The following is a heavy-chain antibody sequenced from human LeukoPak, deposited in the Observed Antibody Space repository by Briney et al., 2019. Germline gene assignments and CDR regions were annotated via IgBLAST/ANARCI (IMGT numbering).Heavy chain of an antibody. J-gene: IGHJ4*02. V-gene: IGHV3-30*03. CDR3: ARGGGVEWYFDY. CDR2: ISYDGSNK. D-gene: IGHD3-16*01. CDR1: GFTFSSYG. Sequence: GGSLRLSCAASGFTFSSYGMHWVRQAPGKGLEWVAVISYDGSNKYYADSVKGRFTISRDNSKNTLYLQMNSLRAEDTAVYYCARGGGVEWYFDYWGQGTLVTVSS.